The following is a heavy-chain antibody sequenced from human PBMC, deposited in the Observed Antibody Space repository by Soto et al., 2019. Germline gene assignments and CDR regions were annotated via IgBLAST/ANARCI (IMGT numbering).Heavy chain of an antibody. J-gene: IGHJ4*02. D-gene: IGHD7-27*01. CDR2: IRASGGGT. CDR1: RFTLSSYD. Sequence: LTLSSAAPRFTLSSYDLTCARQPPGKGSEWVSAIRASGGGTNYADSVKGRYIIFGDTSKDTLYLQRKSLRAEDTAVYYCAKVNWEPGRNYGGQGTLVTVSS. CDR3: AKVNWEPGRNY. V-gene: IGHV3-23*01.